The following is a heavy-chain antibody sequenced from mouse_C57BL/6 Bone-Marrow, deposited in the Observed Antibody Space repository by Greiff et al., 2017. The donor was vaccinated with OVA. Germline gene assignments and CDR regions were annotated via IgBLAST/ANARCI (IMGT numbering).Heavy chain of an antibody. D-gene: IGHD4-1*01. J-gene: IGHJ1*03. CDR3: ARVRWDAYWSLDD. CDR1: GYTFTSYW. CDR2: IYPGSGST. V-gene: IGHV1-55*01. Sequence: QVQLQQPGAELVKPGASVKMSCKASGYTFTSYWITWVKQRPGQGLEWIGGIYPGSGSTNYNEKFKGKATLTVDTSSSTSYMQLSSLTSEETAVYYGARVRWDAYWSLDDWGTGTTVTVSS.